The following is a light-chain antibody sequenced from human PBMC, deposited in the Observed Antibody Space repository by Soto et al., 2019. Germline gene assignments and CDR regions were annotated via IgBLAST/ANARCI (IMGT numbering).Light chain of an antibody. CDR2: TSG. J-gene: IGKJ2*01. CDR3: QQTYSTPYT. V-gene: IGKV1-39*01. Sequence: DIHMTQSPSSLSASVGDRVTVSCRASQRSTTYVNWYQQKPGEAPKLLITTSGTLQRGVPSRFSGSGSGPDFTLTISSLQPADFATYFCQQTYSTPYTFGQGTKLEIK. CDR1: QRSTTY.